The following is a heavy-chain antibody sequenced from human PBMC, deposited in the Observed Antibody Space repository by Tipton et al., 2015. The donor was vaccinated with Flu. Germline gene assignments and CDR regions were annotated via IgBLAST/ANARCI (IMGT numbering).Heavy chain of an antibody. CDR1: GGSISSSSYY. Sequence: LRLSCTVSGGSISSSSYYWGWIRQPPGKGLEWIGSIYYSGNTYYNPSLKSRVTISVDTSKNQFSLKLSSVTAADTAVYYCARDGFITLIVVVTPGAFDIWGQGTMVTVSS. CDR3: ARDGFITLIVVVTPGAFDI. J-gene: IGHJ3*02. D-gene: IGHD3-22*01. CDR2: IYYSGNT. V-gene: IGHV4-39*07.